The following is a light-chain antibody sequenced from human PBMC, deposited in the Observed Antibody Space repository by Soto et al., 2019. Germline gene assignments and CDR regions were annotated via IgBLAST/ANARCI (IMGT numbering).Light chain of an antibody. V-gene: IGKV3-15*01. J-gene: IGKJ4*01. CDR2: RAS. CDR1: QSVSSN. CDR3: QQYNNWPPVT. Sequence: EIVMTQSPATLSVSPEERATLSCRASQSVSSNLAWYQQKPGQAPRLLIYRASTRATGIPARFSGSGSGTEFTLTISSLQSEDFAVYYCQQYNNWPPVTFGGGTKVEIK.